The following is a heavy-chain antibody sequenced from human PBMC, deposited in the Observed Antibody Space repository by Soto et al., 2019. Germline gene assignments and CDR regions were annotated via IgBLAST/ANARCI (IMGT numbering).Heavy chain of an antibody. Sequence: LSLSCAASGFTFSNVWLSWVRQVPVKGLEWLGRIKSRTENETTDYASPARGRFIISRDDSKNMLYLQLNSLKSEDTGVYYCVTVLPHANSWFDYWGQGTPVTVSS. CDR2: IKSRTENETT. V-gene: IGHV3-15*01. D-gene: IGHD2-2*01. J-gene: IGHJ4*02. CDR3: VTVLPHANSWFDY. CDR1: GFTFSNVW.